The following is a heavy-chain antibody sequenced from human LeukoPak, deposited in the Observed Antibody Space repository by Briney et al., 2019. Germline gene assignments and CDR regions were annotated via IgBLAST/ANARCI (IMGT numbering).Heavy chain of an antibody. V-gene: IGHV1-2*02. CDR1: GYTFTGQD. J-gene: IGHJ4*02. D-gene: IGHD6-6*01. CDR3: ASYPRYSSSPPFDY. Sequence: GASVKVSCKASGYTFTGQDMHWVRQAPGQGLEWMGWINPNTGVTNYAQRLQGRVTMTRDTTNSTAYMELSRLTSDDTAVYYCASYPRYSSSPPFDYWGQGTLVTVSS. CDR2: INPNTGVT.